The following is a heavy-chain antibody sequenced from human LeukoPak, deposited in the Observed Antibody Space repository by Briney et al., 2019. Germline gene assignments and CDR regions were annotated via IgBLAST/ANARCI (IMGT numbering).Heavy chain of an antibody. CDR2: ISAYNGNT. J-gene: IGHJ5*02. V-gene: IGHV1-18*01. CDR1: GYTFTSYG. CDR3: ARLPNYDILTGYSTYNWFDP. Sequence: ASVKVSCKASGYTFTSYGISWVRQAPGQGLEWMGWISAYNGNTNYAQKLQGRVTMTTDTSTSTAYMELRSLRSDDTAVYYCARLPNYDILTGYSTYNWFDPWGQGTLVTVSS. D-gene: IGHD3-9*01.